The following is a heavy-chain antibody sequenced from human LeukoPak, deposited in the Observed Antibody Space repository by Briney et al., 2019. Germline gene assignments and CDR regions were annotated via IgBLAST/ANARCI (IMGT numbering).Heavy chain of an antibody. CDR2: ISSSGSTI. Sequence: PGGSPRLSCAASGFTFSDYYMSWIRQAPGKGLEWVSYISSSGSTIYYADSVKGRFTISRDNAKNSLYLQMNSLRAEDTAVYYCARRDRSGNSFYYYYYGMDVWGQGTTVTVSS. CDR3: ARRDRSGNSFYYYYYGMDV. V-gene: IGHV3-11*01. D-gene: IGHD4-23*01. J-gene: IGHJ6*02. CDR1: GFTFSDYY.